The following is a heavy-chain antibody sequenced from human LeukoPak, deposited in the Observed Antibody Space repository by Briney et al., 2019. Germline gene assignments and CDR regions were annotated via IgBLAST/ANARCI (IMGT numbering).Heavy chain of an antibody. CDR2: IYYSGST. D-gene: IGHD6-6*01. J-gene: IGHJ4*02. CDR1: GGSISSGDYY. Sequence: SETLSLTCTVSGGSISSGDYYWSWIRQPPGKGLEWIGYIYYSGSTYYNPSLKSRVTISVDTSKNQFSLKLSSVTAADTAVYYCARGRRPYSSSGDYWGQGTLVTVSS. V-gene: IGHV4-30-4*01. CDR3: ARGRRPYSSSGDY.